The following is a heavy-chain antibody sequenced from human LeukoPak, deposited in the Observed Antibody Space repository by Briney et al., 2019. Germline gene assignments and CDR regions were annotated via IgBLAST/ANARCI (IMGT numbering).Heavy chain of an antibody. D-gene: IGHD2-2*01. J-gene: IGHJ5*02. CDR3: ARDERVVVVPAAAMRRGWFDP. CDR2: ISSSSSYI. V-gene: IGHV3-21*01. Sequence: GGPLRLSCAASGFTFSSYSMNWVRRAPGKGLEWVSSISSSSSYIYYADSVKGRFTISRDNAKNSLYLQMNSLRAEDTAVYYCARDERVVVVPAAAMRRGWFDPWGQGTLVTVSS. CDR1: GFTFSSYS.